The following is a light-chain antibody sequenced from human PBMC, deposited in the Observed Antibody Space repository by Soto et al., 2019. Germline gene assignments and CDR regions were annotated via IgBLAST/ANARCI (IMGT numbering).Light chain of an antibody. Sequence: EIVMTQSPATLSVSPGEGVTLSCRVSQGVGSNFAWYQQKPGQSPRLLIYGASTRATGVPARFSGSGSGTEFTLTISGLQSEDFAVYYCQQYTKWWTFGQGTKVEIK. CDR3: QQYTKWWT. V-gene: IGKV3-15*01. CDR2: GAS. J-gene: IGKJ1*01. CDR1: QGVGSN.